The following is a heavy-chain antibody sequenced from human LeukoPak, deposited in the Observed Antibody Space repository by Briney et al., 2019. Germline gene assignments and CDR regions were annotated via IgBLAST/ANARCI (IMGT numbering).Heavy chain of an antibody. J-gene: IGHJ4*02. CDR2: IIPIFGTA. CDR1: GGTFSSYA. CDR3: ARGEENLMGDY. V-gene: IGHV1-69*05. Sequence: ASVKVSCKASGGTFSSYAISWVRQAPGQGLEWMGGIIPIFGTANYAQKFQGRVTMTRDMSTSTVYMELSSLRSEDTAVYYCARGEENLMGDYWGQGTLVTVSS. D-gene: IGHD2-8*01.